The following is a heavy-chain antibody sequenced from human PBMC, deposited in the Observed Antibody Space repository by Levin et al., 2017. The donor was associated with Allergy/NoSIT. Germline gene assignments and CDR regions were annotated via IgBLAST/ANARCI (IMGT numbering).Heavy chain of an antibody. J-gene: IGHJ4*02. V-gene: IGHV4-59*01. CDR2: ICSSGST. CDR1: VGSISGFC. CDR3: ARDLSGYDF. D-gene: IGHD5-12*01. Sequence: GSLRLSCSVSVGSISGFCWSWIRQPPGKRLEWIGYICSSGSTNYNPSLRSRVTMSVDTSKNQFSLRLTSVSAADTAVYYCARDLSGYDFWGQGILVTVS.